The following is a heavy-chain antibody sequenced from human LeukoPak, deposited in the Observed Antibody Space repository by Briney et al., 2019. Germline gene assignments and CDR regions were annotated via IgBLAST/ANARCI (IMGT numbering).Heavy chain of an antibody. CDR3: ARGPTISETGYFDF. Sequence: SETLSLTCAVYGGSFSRYYWSWIRQSPGKGLEWIAEIDHRGDTNYNPSVKSRVTKSVDTSKNQFSLKERSLSAADTAVYYCARGPTISETGYFDFWGQGTLVTVSS. D-gene: IGHD1-1*01. J-gene: IGHJ4*03. CDR2: IDHRGDT. CDR1: GGSFSRYY. V-gene: IGHV4-34*01.